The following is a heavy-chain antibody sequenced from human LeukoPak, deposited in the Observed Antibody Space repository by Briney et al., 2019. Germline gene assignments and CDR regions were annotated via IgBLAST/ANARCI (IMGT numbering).Heavy chain of an antibody. D-gene: IGHD3-10*01. J-gene: IGHJ4*02. CDR2: ISSGGTTI. CDR1: GFTFSDYY. CDR3: TRSGSELDY. V-gene: IGHV3-11*01. Sequence: GSLRLSCAASGFTFSDYYMSWIRQAPGKGLEWVSCISSGGTTIYSADSVKGRFTVSRDNAKNSLHLQMNSLRAEDTAMYYCTRSGSELDYWGQGTLVTVSS.